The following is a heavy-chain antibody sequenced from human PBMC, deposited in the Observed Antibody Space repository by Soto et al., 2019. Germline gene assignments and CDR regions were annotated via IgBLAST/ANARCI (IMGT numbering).Heavy chain of an antibody. J-gene: IGHJ4*02. V-gene: IGHV3-9*01. CDR1: GFTFDDYA. Sequence: EVQLLEAGGGLVQPGGSLRLSCAASGFTFDDYAMHWVRQAPGKGLEWVSGISWNSGSIGYADSVKGRFTISRDNAKNSLYLQMNSLRTEDTALYYCAKDITPRYCTNGVCYSPYYFDYWGQGTLVTVSS. CDR2: ISWNSGSI. CDR3: AKDITPRYCTNGVCYSPYYFDY. D-gene: IGHD2-8*01.